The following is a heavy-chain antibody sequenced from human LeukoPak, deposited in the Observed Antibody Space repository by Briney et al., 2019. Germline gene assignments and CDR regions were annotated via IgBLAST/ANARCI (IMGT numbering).Heavy chain of an antibody. CDR1: GFTFSGHE. Sequence: GGSLRLSCAASGFTFSGHEMNWVRQVPGKGLEWVSYISSTGHTFYYADSVRGRFTISRDNAENSLYLQMNSLRAEDTAVYCCAKKYSTGLDPWGQGTLVTVSS. J-gene: IGHJ5*02. V-gene: IGHV3-48*03. D-gene: IGHD1-26*01. CDR2: ISSTGHTF. CDR3: AKKYSTGLDP.